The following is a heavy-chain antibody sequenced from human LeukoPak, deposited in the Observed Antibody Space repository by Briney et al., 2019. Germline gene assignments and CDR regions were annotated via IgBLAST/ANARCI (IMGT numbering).Heavy chain of an antibody. J-gene: IGHJ5*02. CDR2: IYYTGGT. CDR3: ARGNGYCSSTSCRNWFDP. Sequence: SETLSLTCTVSGGSISSSSYYWGWIRQPPGKGLEWIGSIYYTGGTHYNPSLKSRGTISLDTSKNQFSLRVNSVTAADTAVYYCARGNGYCSSTSCRNWFDPWGQGTLVTVSS. CDR1: GGSISSSSYY. D-gene: IGHD2-2*01. V-gene: IGHV4-39*07.